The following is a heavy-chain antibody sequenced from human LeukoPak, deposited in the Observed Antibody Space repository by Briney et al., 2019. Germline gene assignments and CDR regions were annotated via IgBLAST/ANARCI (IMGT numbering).Heavy chain of an antibody. CDR1: GGSISSYY. CDR3: ARGNYGVRDLDY. Sequence: SETLSLTCTVSGGSISSYYWSWIRQPPGKGLEWIGYIYYSGSTNYNPSLKSRVTISVDTSKNQFSLKLSSVTAADTAVYYCARGNYGVRDLDYWGQGTLVTVSS. D-gene: IGHD4-17*01. CDR2: IYYSGST. V-gene: IGHV4-59*08. J-gene: IGHJ4*02.